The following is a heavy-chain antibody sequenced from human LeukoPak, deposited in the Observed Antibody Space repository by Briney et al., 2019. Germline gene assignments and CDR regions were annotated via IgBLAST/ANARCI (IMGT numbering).Heavy chain of an antibody. CDR1: GFTFSSYS. Sequence: KSGGSLRLSCAASGFTFSSYSMNWVRQAPGKGLEWVSSISSSSSYIYYADSVKGRFTISRDNAKNSLYLQMNSLRAEDSAVYYCAKDSRATIGAAGAQFDYWGQGTLVTVSS. J-gene: IGHJ4*02. CDR3: AKDSRATIGAAGAQFDY. D-gene: IGHD5-24*01. CDR2: ISSSSSYI. V-gene: IGHV3-21*01.